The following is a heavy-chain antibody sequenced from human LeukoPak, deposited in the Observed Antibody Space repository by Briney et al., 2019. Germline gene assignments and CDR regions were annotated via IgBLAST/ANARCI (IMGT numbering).Heavy chain of an antibody. CDR3: ARSPEGHSPFNYHSYMDV. J-gene: IGHJ6*03. CDR1: GYSISSGYY. D-gene: IGHD2-2*01. Sequence: SETLSLTCTVSGYSISSGYYWGWIRQPPGKGLEWIGIIYHSGSTYYNPSLKSLATMSVATYKNQFSMKLSSVTAADTAVFYCARSPEGHSPFNYHSYMDVWGKGTTVTVSS. CDR2: IYHSGST. V-gene: IGHV4-38-2*02.